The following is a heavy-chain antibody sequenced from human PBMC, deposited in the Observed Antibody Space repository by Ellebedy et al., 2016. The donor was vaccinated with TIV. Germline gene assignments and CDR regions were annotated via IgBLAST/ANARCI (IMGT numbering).Heavy chain of an antibody. D-gene: IGHD1-1*01. V-gene: IGHV3-23*01. CDR2: ISGSGGST. CDR1: GFTFSSYA. J-gene: IGHJ4*02. Sequence: GGSLRLSCAASGFTFSSYAMSWVRQAPGKGLAWVSAISGSGGSTYYADSVKGRFTISRDNAKNSLYLQMNSLRAEDTAVYYCAGRAYNWNDGSLFDYWGQGTLVTVSS. CDR3: AGRAYNWNDGSLFDY.